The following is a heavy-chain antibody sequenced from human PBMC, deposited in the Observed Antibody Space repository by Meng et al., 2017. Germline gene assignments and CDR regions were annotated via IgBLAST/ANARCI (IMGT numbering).Heavy chain of an antibody. CDR1: GGSTSSYY. J-gene: IGHJ4*02. CDR3: ARSFSLTGYYRGLFFDY. V-gene: IGHV4-59*01. Sequence: SETLSLTCTVPGGSTSSYYWSWIRQLPGKGLEWIGYIYYGGSTNYNPSLKSRVTISVDTSKNQFSLKLSSVIAADTAMYYCARSFSLTGYYRGLFFDYWGQGTLVTVSS. D-gene: IGHD3-9*01. CDR2: IYYGGST.